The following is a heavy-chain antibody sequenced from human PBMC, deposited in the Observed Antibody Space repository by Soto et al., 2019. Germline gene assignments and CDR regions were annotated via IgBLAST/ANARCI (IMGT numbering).Heavy chain of an antibody. D-gene: IGHD3-3*01. Sequence: SETLSLTCTVSGGSITSSDYYWGWIRQPPGKGLQWIGNVYYNGFTYYNPSLKSRVTISVDTSKNHFSLKLTSVTAADTAVYYCARQDDFWSGSDWFDPWGQGTLVTVSS. J-gene: IGHJ5*02. V-gene: IGHV4-39*01. CDR2: VYYNGFT. CDR1: GGSITSSDYY. CDR3: ARQDDFWSGSDWFDP.